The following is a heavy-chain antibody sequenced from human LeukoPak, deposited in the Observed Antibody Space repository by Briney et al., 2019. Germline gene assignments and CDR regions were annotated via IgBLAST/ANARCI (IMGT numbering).Heavy chain of an antibody. CDR3: ARVEAYGYDILTGYYNWVGLNYYYGMHV. CDR2: ISAYNGNT. D-gene: IGHD3-9*01. CDR1: GYTFTSYG. Sequence: ASVKVSCKASGYTFTSYGISWVRQAPGQGLEWMGWISAYNGNTNYAQKLQGRVTMTRDTSTSTAYMELRSLRSDDTAVYYCARVEAYGYDILTGYYNWVGLNYYYGMHVWGQGTTVTVSS. J-gene: IGHJ6*02. V-gene: IGHV1-18*01.